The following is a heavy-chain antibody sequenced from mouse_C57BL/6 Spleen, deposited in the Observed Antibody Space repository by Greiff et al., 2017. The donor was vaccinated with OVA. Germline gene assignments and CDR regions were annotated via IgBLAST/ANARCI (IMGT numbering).Heavy chain of an antibody. V-gene: IGHV5-4*03. Sequence: EVKLMESGGGLVQPGGSLKLSCAASGFTFSDYYMYWVRQTPEKRLEWVATISDGGSYTYYPDNVKGRFTISRDNAKNNLYLQLSHLKSEDTAMYYCARLLSWYFDVWGTGTTVTVSS. CDR1: GFTFSDYY. D-gene: IGHD1-1*02. CDR2: ISDGGSYT. CDR3: ARLLSWYFDV. J-gene: IGHJ1*03.